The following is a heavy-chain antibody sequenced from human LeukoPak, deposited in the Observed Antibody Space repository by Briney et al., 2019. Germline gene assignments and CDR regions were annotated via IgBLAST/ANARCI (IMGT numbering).Heavy chain of an antibody. D-gene: IGHD1-1*01. J-gene: IGHJ4*02. CDR2: IYPRDSDT. CDR1: GYSFTSYW. Sequence: GESLKISCKSSGYSFTSYWIGWVRQIPGKGLEWMGIIYPRDSDTRHSPSLQGQVTVPASQSINHAYLQWSSLKAPDTAMYYCARREYKSGSDYWGQGTLVTVSS. V-gene: IGHV5-51*01. CDR3: ARREYKSGSDY.